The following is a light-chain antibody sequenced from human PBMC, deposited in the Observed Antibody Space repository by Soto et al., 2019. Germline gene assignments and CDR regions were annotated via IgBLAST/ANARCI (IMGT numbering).Light chain of an antibody. CDR1: NSNLGAGYD. Sequence: QSVLTQPPSVSGAPGQRVTISCTGNNSNLGAGYDVHWYQQLPGAAPKLVVFGNRNRPSGVPERFSGSKSGASASLAITGLQAEDEADYYCQAYDYSLTAFVFGGGTKLTVL. CDR2: GNR. V-gene: IGLV1-40*01. J-gene: IGLJ3*02. CDR3: QAYDYSLTAFV.